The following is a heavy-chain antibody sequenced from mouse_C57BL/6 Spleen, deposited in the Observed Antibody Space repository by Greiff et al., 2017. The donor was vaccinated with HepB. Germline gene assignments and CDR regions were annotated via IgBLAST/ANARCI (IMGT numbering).Heavy chain of an antibody. CDR3: YSNGGFAY. CDR2: IYPRSGNT. V-gene: IGHV1-81*01. D-gene: IGHD2-5*01. Sequence: VHLVESGAELARPGASVKLSCKASGYTFTSYGISWVKQRTGQGLEWIGEIYPRSGNTYYNEKFKGKATLTADKSSSTAYMELRSLTSEDSAVYFCYSNGGFAYWGQGTLVTVSA. CDR1: GYTFTSYG. J-gene: IGHJ3*01.